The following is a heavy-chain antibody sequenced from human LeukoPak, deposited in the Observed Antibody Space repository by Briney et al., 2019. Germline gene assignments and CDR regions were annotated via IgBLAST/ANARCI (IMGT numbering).Heavy chain of an antibody. CDR3: ASTLRFLPYRRFDY. CDR2: IYQSGSGSS. Sequence: SETLSLTCSVSGGSIISSNYYWGWIRQPPGKGLEWIGSIYQSGSGSSYYNPSLKSRVTISGDTSKNPFFLRLSSVTAADTAVYYCASTLRFLPYRRFDYWGQGTLVTVPS. J-gene: IGHJ4*02. D-gene: IGHD3-3*01. V-gene: IGHV4-39*01. CDR1: GGSIISSNYY.